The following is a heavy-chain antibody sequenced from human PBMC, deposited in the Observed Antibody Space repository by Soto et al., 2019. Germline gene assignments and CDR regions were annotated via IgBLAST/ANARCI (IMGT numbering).Heavy chain of an antibody. CDR1: GYSFTSYW. D-gene: IGHD3-3*01. CDR2: IYPGDSDT. J-gene: IGHJ6*02. CDR3: ARQRPMLRFLEWSHSNYYYYGMDV. V-gene: IGHV5-51*01. Sequence: PGESLKISCKGSGYSFTSYWIGWVRQMPGKGLEWMGIIYPGDSDTRYSPSFQGQVTISADKSISTAYLQWSSLKASDTAMYYCARQRPMLRFLEWSHSNYYYYGMDVWGQGTTVTVSS.